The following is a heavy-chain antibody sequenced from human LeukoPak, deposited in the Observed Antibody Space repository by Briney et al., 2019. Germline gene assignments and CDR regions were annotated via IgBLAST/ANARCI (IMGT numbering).Heavy chain of an antibody. V-gene: IGHV3-48*03. J-gene: IGHJ4*02. Sequence: PGGSLRLSCAASGFTFSSYEMNWVRQAPGKGVEWVSYISSSGSTIHYADSVKGRFTISRDSAKNSLYLQMNSLRDEDTAVYYCARGRTYGLGGDYWGQGTLVTVSS. D-gene: IGHD3-10*01. CDR3: ARGRTYGLGGDY. CDR2: ISSSGSTI. CDR1: GFTFSSYE.